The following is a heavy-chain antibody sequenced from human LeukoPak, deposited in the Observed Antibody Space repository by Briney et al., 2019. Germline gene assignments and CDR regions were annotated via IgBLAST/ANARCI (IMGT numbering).Heavy chain of an antibody. Sequence: RPSETLSLTCTVSGGSINSGGYYWSWIRQHPGKGLEWTGSIYYSGSTYYNPSLKSRVTISVDTSKNQFSLKLSSVTAADTAVYYCATSPRGRLLGARLEGFDYWGQGALVTVSS. J-gene: IGHJ4*02. CDR3: ATSPRGRLLGARLEGFDY. D-gene: IGHD2-15*01. V-gene: IGHV4-31*03. CDR1: GGSINSGGYY. CDR2: IYYSGST.